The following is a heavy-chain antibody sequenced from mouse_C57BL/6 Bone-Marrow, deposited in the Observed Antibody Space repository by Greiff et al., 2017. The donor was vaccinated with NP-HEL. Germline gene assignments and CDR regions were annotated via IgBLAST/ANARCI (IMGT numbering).Heavy chain of an antibody. CDR1: GYAFSSSW. Sequence: QVQLQQSGPELVKPGASVKISCKASGYAFSSSWMNWVKQRPGKGLEWIGRIYPGDGDTNYNGKFKGKATLTADKSSSTAYMQLSSLTSEDSAVYFCARSFYYGSSYVTEYFDVWGTGTTVTVSS. CDR2: IYPGDGDT. V-gene: IGHV1-82*01. J-gene: IGHJ1*03. CDR3: ARSFYYGSSYVTEYFDV. D-gene: IGHD1-1*01.